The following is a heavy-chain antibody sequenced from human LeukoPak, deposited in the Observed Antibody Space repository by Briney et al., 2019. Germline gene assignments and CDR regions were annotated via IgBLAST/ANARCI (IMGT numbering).Heavy chain of an antibody. CDR3: ARGTLYRGWSYYLDF. Sequence: SETLSLTCAVYGGSFSGYFWSWIRQPPGKGLEWIGDINHNGGTNYNPSLKSRVTISVDMSKNHFSLRLRSVTAADTAMYYCARGTLYRGWSYYLDFWGQGSQVTVSS. J-gene: IGHJ4*02. CDR1: GGSFSGYF. V-gene: IGHV4-34*01. D-gene: IGHD6-19*01. CDR2: INHNGGT.